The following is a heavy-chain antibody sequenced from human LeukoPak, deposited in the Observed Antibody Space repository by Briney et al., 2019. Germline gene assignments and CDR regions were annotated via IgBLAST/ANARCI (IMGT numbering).Heavy chain of an antibody. J-gene: IGHJ5*02. Sequence: ASVKVSCKASGYTFTGYYMHWVRQAPGQGLEWMGWVNPSSGGTIYAQKFQGRVTMTRDTSINSAYMELSRLRSDDTAVYFCARDSSGEQWLVQYYWFDPWGQGTLVTVSS. CDR1: GYTFTGYY. CDR2: VNPSSGGT. D-gene: IGHD6-19*01. V-gene: IGHV1-2*02. CDR3: ARDSSGEQWLVQYYWFDP.